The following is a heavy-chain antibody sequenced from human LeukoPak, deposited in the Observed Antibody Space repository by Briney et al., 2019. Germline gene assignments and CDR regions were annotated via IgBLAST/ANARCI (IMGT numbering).Heavy chain of an antibody. CDR2: IYYSGSA. CDR3: ASFDAGDFDY. Sequence: SETLSLTCAVYGGSFSGYYWSWIRQPPGKGLEWIGYIYYSGSANYNPSLKSRVTISVDTSKNQFSLKLSSVTAADTAVYYCASFDAGDFDYWGQGTLVTVSS. D-gene: IGHD3-10*01. V-gene: IGHV4-59*01. J-gene: IGHJ4*02. CDR1: GGSFSGYY.